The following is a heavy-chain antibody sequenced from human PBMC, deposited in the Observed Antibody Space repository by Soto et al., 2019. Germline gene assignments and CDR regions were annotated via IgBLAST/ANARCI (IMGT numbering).Heavy chain of an antibody. J-gene: IGHJ5*02. CDR1: GGTFSSYA. Sequence: ASVKVSCKASGGTFSSYAISWVLQAPGQGLEWMGGIIPIFGTANYAQKFQGRVTITADKSTSTAYMELSSLRSEDTAVYYCARDSITMIANWFDPWGQGTLVTVSS. V-gene: IGHV1-69*06. CDR3: ARDSITMIANWFDP. CDR2: IIPIFGTA. D-gene: IGHD3-22*01.